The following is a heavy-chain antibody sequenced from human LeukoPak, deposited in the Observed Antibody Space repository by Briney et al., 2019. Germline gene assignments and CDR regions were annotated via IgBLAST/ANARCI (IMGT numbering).Heavy chain of an antibody. J-gene: IGHJ4*02. Sequence: GGSLRLSCAASGFTFSVYGMHWVRQAPGKGLEWVAVIWSDGSNKYYADSVKGRFTISRDNSKNTLYLQMNSLRAEDTAVYYCAKKGVRYFDWLFYYWGQGTLVTVSS. CDR1: GFTFSVYG. D-gene: IGHD3-9*01. CDR3: AKKGVRYFDWLFYY. V-gene: IGHV3-30*02. CDR2: IWSDGSNK.